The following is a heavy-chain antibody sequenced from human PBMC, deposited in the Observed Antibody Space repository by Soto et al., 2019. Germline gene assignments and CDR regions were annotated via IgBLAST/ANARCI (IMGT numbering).Heavy chain of an antibody. D-gene: IGHD3-22*01. CDR2: IRSKANSYAT. CDR3: TRAHYYDSSGYPNWFDP. Sequence: GSLRLSCAASGFTFSGSAMHWVRQASGKGLEWVGRIRSKANSYATAYAASVKGRFTISRDDSKNTAYLQMNSLKTEDTAVYYCTRAHYYDSSGYPNWFDPWGQGTLVTVSS. CDR1: GFTFSGSA. V-gene: IGHV3-73*01. J-gene: IGHJ5*02.